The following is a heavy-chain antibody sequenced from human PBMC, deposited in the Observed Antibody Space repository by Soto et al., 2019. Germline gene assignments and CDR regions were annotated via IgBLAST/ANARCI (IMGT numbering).Heavy chain of an antibody. CDR3: ARARGGAGATYY. V-gene: IGHV3-48*02. D-gene: IGHD1-26*01. CDR1: GFTFSNSG. Sequence: EVQLVESGGGLVQPGGSLRLSCAASGFTFSNSGMNWVRQDPGKGLVWVSYISSSSSNIRYADSVKGRFTISRDNAKNTLNLQRTSLRDTDTAVYYCARARGGAGATYYWGQGTLVTVSS. CDR2: ISSSSSNI. J-gene: IGHJ4*02.